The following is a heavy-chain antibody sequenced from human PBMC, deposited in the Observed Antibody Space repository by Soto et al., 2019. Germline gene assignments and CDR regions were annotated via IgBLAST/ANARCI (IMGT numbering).Heavy chain of an antibody. J-gene: IGHJ6*02. CDR3: AKIYGSTPGGYYGMDV. Sequence: GGSLRLSCAASGFTFSSYGMHWVRQTPGKGLEWVAVISYDGSNKYYADSVRGRFTISRDNSKNTLFLQMNSLRGEDTAVYYCAKIYGSTPGGYYGMDVLGQGTTVTVSS. D-gene: IGHD1-26*01. CDR2: ISYDGSNK. V-gene: IGHV3-30*18. CDR1: GFTFSSYG.